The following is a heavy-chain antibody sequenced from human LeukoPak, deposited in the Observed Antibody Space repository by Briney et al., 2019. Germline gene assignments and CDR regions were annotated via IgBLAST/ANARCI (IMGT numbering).Heavy chain of an antibody. J-gene: IGHJ4*02. D-gene: IGHD6-13*01. V-gene: IGHV3-64*03. Sequence: PGGSLRLSCSASGFTFSGYAMYWVRQAPGKGLEYVSAIISNGESTYYSDSVKDRFTISRDNSKNTLYLQMSSLRPEDTAVYYCVKSASTWYLFDYWGQGTLVTVSS. CDR2: IISNGEST. CDR3: VKSASTWYLFDY. CDR1: GFTFSGYA.